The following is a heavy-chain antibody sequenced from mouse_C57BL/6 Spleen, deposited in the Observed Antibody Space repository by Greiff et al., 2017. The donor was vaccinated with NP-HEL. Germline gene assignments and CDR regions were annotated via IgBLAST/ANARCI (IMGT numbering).Heavy chain of an antibody. J-gene: IGHJ3*01. CDR2: IDPENGDT. Sequence: VQLQQSGAELVRPGASVKLSCTASGFNIKDDYMHWVKQRPEQGLEWIGWIDPENGDTEYASKFQGKATITADTSSNTAYLQLSSLTSEDTAVYYCTTPYYSNYEGFAYWGQGTLVTVSA. D-gene: IGHD2-5*01. V-gene: IGHV14-4*01. CDR3: TTPYYSNYEGFAY. CDR1: GFNIKDDY.